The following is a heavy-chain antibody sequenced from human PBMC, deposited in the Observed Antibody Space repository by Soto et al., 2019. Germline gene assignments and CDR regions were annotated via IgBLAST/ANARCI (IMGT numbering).Heavy chain of an antibody. CDR1: GFTFSSYG. V-gene: IGHV3-33*01. D-gene: IGHD2-15*01. CDR2: IWYDGSNK. CDR3: ARGDWSLGYCSGGSCYASYMDV. Sequence: GGSLRLSCAASGFTFSSYGMHWVRQAPGKGLEWVAVIWYDGSNKYYADSVKGRFTISRDNSKNTLYRQMNSLKAEDTAVYYCARGDWSLGYCSGGSCYASYMDVWGKGTTVTVSS. J-gene: IGHJ6*03.